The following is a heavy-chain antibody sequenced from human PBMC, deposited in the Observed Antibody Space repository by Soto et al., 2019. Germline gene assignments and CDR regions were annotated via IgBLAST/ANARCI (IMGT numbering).Heavy chain of an antibody. CDR3: ARDHKGGYYYYGMDV. V-gene: IGHV3-48*03. CDR1: GFTFSSYE. CDR2: ISSSGSTI. Sequence: LRLSCAASGFTFSSYEMNWVRQAPGKGLEWVSYISSSGSTIYYADSVKGRFTISRDNAKNSLYLQMNSLRAEDTAVYYCARDHKGGYYYYGMDVWGQGTTVTVSS. J-gene: IGHJ6*02.